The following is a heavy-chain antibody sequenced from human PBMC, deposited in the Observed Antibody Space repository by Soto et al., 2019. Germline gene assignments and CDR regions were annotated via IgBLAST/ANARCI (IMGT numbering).Heavy chain of an antibody. CDR3: ARDHKGGYYYYGMDV. V-gene: IGHV3-48*03. CDR1: GFTFSSYE. CDR2: ISSSGSTI. Sequence: LRLSCAASGFTFSSYEMNWVRQAPGKGLEWVSYISSSGSTIYYADSVKGRFTISRDNAKNSLYLQMNSLRAEDTAVYYCARDHKGGYYYYGMDVWGQGTTVTVSS. J-gene: IGHJ6*02.